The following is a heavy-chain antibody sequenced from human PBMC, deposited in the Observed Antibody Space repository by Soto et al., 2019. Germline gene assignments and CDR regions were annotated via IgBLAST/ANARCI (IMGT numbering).Heavy chain of an antibody. D-gene: IGHD5-18*01. V-gene: IGHV3-23*01. CDR1: GFTFSIYG. Sequence: PWGSLVISCASSGFTFSIYGMSWVRQAPGKGLDWVSAIRGSGGSTYYADSVKGRFTISRDNSKNTLYLQMNSLRAEDTAVYYCAKVLYSYDYYYYGMGVWGQGTTVTVSS. CDR2: IRGSGGST. CDR3: AKVLYSYDYYYYGMGV. J-gene: IGHJ6*01.